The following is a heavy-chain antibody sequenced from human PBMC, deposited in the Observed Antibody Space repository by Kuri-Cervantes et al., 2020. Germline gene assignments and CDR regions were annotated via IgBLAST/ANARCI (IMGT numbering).Heavy chain of an antibody. V-gene: IGHV1-18*01. CDR3: AGGPSFRSPGVDP. J-gene: IGHJ5*02. D-gene: IGHD3-3*01. Sequence: ASVKVSCKASGYAFTSYGISWVRQAPGQGLEWMGWISAYNGNTNYAQRFQGRVTITRDTSASTAYMELSSLRSEDTAVYYCAGGPSFRSPGVDPWGQGTLVTVSS. CDR2: ISAYNGNT. CDR1: GYAFTSYG.